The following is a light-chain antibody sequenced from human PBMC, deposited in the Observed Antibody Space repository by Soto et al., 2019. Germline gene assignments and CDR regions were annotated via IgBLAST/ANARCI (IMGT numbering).Light chain of an antibody. CDR3: QHYNSYSEA. CDR1: QTISSW. V-gene: IGKV1-5*03. J-gene: IGKJ1*01. Sequence: DIQMTQSPSTLCGSVGDRVTITCRASQTISSWLAWYQQKPGKAPKLLIYKASTLKSGVPSWFSGSGSGTDFTLTISSLQPDDFSTYYCQHYNSYSEAFGQGNKVELK. CDR2: KAS.